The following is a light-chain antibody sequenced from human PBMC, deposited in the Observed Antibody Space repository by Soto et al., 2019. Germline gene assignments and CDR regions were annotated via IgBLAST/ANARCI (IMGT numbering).Light chain of an antibody. CDR3: QQYGSSHLYT. Sequence: EIGLTQSPGTLSLSPGERATLSCRASQSVSSSYLAWYQQKPGQAPRLLIYVASSRATGIPDRFSGSGSGTDFTLTISSLEPEDFAVYYCQQYGSSHLYTFGQGTKVEIK. CDR2: VAS. J-gene: IGKJ2*01. CDR1: QSVSSSY. V-gene: IGKV3-20*01.